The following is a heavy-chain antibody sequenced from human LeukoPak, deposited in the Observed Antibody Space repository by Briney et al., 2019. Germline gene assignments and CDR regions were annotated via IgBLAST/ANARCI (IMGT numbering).Heavy chain of an antibody. CDR3: AKDRDFDGPNWFDP. CDR2: IKQDGSEK. Sequence: GGPLRLSCAASGFTFSSYWMSWVRQAPGKGLEWVANIKQDGSEKYYVDSVKGRFTISRDNSKNTLYLQMNSLRAEDTAVYYCAKDRDFDGPNWFDPWGQGTLVTVSS. D-gene: IGHD3-9*01. V-gene: IGHV3-7*03. J-gene: IGHJ5*02. CDR1: GFTFSSYW.